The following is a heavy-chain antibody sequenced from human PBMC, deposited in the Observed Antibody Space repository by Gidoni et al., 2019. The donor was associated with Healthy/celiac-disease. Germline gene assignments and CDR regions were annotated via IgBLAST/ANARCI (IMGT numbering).Heavy chain of an antibody. Sequence: QVQLQESGPGLGKPSQTLSLTCTVSGGSISSGGYYWSWIRQHPGKGLDWIGYIYYSGSTYYNPSLKSRVTISVDTSKNQFSLKLSSVTAADTAVYYCARDHGWCSSTSCYYDVYGMDVWGQGTTVTVSS. J-gene: IGHJ6*02. D-gene: IGHD2-2*03. V-gene: IGHV4-31*03. CDR3: ARDHGWCSSTSCYYDVYGMDV. CDR1: GGSISSGGYY. CDR2: IYYSGST.